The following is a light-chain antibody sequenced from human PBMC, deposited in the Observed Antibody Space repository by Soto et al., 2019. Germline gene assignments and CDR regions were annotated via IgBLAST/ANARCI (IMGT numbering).Light chain of an antibody. CDR3: MQALQSLT. V-gene: IGKV2-28*01. J-gene: IGKJ5*01. Sequence: EIVMAQSPLTLPVTPVEQPSLSCRSSQSLLYNNTYNYFDWYVQKPGQSPXXLIYFGSNRAPGVPDRFSGSGSGTDFTLKINRVEAEDVGTYYCMQALQSLTFGQGTRLEIK. CDR1: QSLLYNNTYNY. CDR2: FGS.